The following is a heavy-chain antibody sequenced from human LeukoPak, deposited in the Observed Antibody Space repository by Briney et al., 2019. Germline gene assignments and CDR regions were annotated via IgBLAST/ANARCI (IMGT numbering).Heavy chain of an antibody. J-gene: IGHJ4*02. D-gene: IGHD2-15*01. V-gene: IGHV4-30-4*01. CDR1: GGSISSGDYY. CDR2: IYYSGST. Sequence: PSETLSLTCTVSGGSISSGDYYWSWIRQPPGKGLEWIGYIYYSGSTYYNPSLKSRVTISVDTSKNQFSLKLSSVTAADTAVYYCARSTYCSGGSCYQPFDYWGQGTLVTVSS. CDR3: ARSTYCSGGSCYQPFDY.